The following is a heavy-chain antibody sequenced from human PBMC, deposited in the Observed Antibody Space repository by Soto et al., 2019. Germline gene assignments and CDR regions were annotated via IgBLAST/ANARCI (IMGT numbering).Heavy chain of an antibody. CDR2: ISYDGSNK. J-gene: IGHJ6*02. D-gene: IGHD2-15*01. V-gene: IGHV3-30-3*01. CDR3: ARDINCSGGSCYSKAYYYGMDV. Sequence: GGSLRLSCAASGFTFSSYAMHWVRQAPGKGLEWVAVISYDGSNKYYADSVKGRFTISRDNSKNTLYLQMNSLRAEDTAVYYCARDINCSGGSCYSKAYYYGMDVWGQGTTVTVSS. CDR1: GFTFSSYA.